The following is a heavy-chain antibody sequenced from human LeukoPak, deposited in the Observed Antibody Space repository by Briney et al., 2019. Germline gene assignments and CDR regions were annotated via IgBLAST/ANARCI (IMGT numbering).Heavy chain of an antibody. Sequence: PGGSLRLSCAASGFTFSSYGMHWVRQAPGKGLEWGAVISYDGNNKYYADSVKGRFTISRDNSKNTLYLQMNSLRAEDTAVYYCARRGGVYGDYVTDYWGQGTLVTVSS. CDR1: GFTFSSYG. CDR2: ISYDGNNK. CDR3: ARRGGVYGDYVTDY. J-gene: IGHJ4*02. D-gene: IGHD4-17*01. V-gene: IGHV3-30*03.